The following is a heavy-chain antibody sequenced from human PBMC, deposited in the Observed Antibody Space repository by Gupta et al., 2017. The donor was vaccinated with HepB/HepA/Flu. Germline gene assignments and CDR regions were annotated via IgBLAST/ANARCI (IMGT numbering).Heavy chain of an antibody. CDR3: ARLLRTRSSGWYIFDY. CDR1: GGSISSSSYY. J-gene: IGHJ4*02. V-gene: IGHV4-39*01. Sequence: QLQLQESGPGLVKPSETLSLTCTVSGGSISSSSYYWGWIRQPPGKGLEGIGSTYYSGSTYYNPSLKSRVTISVDTSKNQYSLKLSSVTAADTAVYYCARLLRTRSSGWYIFDYWGQGTLVTVSS. CDR2: TYYSGST. D-gene: IGHD6-19*01.